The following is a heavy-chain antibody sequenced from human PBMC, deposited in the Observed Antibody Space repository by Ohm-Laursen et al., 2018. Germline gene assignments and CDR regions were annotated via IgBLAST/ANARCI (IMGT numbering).Heavy chain of an antibody. D-gene: IGHD4-17*01. J-gene: IGHJ2*01. Sequence: SLRLSCAASGFIFSGYGIHWVRQAPGKGLEWVAVSSYDETTKQYADSVKGRFTISRDNSKNTLYLQMNSLRAEDTAVYYCARGTTVTKRYFDLWGRGTLVTVSS. V-gene: IGHV3-30*03. CDR1: GFIFSGYG. CDR2: SSYDETTK. CDR3: ARGTTVTKRYFDL.